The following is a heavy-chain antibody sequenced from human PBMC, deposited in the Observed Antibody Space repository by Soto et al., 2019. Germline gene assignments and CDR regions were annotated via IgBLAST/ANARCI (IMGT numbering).Heavy chain of an antibody. J-gene: IGHJ4*02. CDR2: ISSNGGST. Sequence: GGSLRLSCAASGFTFSSYAMHWVRQAPGKGLEYVSAISSNGGSTYYANSVKGRFTISRDNSKNTLYLQMGSLRAEDMAMYYCARAHSTTVTTSYFDYWGQGTLVTVSS. V-gene: IGHV3-64*01. D-gene: IGHD4-17*01. CDR3: ARAHSTTVTTSYFDY. CDR1: GFTFSSYA.